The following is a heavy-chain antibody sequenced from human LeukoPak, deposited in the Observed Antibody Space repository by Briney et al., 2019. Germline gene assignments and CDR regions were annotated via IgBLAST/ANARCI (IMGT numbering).Heavy chain of an antibody. J-gene: IGHJ4*02. D-gene: IGHD1-26*01. V-gene: IGHV1-69*04. CDR1: GGTFSSSA. Sequence: GSSVKVSCEASGGTFSSSAISWVRQAPGQGLEWMGRIIPPFGIANYAQKFRGRVTITADKSTSTAYMELSSLRSEDTAVYYCARVEGLGATTVGFDYWGQGTLVTVSS. CDR2: IIPPFGIA. CDR3: ARVEGLGATTVGFDY.